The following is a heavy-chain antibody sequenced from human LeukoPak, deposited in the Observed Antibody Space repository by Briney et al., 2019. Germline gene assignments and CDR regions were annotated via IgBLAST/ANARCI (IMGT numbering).Heavy chain of an antibody. CDR2: IDASDSFT. D-gene: IGHD3-3*01. CDR3: ARHRSFWSGYIVF. Sequence: GQPLKIPCKGSGYSFTNYWISWVLQMPAKGLEWMGRIDASDSFTNYSPSFQGHVIISSDKSISTAYLQWSSLKGSDTAIYYCARHRSFWSGYIVFWGQGTLVTVSS. CDR1: GYSFTNYW. J-gene: IGHJ4*02. V-gene: IGHV5-10-1*01.